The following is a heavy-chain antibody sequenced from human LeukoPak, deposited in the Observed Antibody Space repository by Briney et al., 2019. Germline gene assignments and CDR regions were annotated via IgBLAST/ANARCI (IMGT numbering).Heavy chain of an antibody. J-gene: IGHJ4*02. CDR2: IDTSGNTNFNPS. CDR1: AGSINNYY. Sequence: SETLSLTCTVSAGSINNYYWGWIRQLAGKALEWIGRIDTSGNTNFNPSNYNPSLKSRVTMSVDTSKNQFSLKVSSVTAADTAVYYCATEPRARMGDFDFWGQGTLVTVSS. D-gene: IGHD3-16*01. CDR3: ATEPRARMGDFDF. V-gene: IGHV4-4*07.